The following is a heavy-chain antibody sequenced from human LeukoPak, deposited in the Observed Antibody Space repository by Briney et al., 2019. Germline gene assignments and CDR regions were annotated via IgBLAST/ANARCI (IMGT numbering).Heavy chain of an antibody. J-gene: IGHJ4*02. CDR3: VTDLHGINWWVH. D-gene: IGHD2-8*02. CDR2: VENDGTTK. CDR1: GFTFTSLG. V-gene: IGHV3-30*02. Sequence: GGSLRLSCPASGFTFTSLGMHWVRQAPGKGLEWVAFVENDGTTKYYADSVKGRFSISRDNSKNTLFLQMNSLRPDDTSMYYCVTDLHGINWWVHWGQGTLVTVSS.